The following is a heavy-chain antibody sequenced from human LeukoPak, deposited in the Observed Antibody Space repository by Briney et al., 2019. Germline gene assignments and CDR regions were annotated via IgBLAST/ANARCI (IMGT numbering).Heavy chain of an antibody. Sequence: GASVKVSCKASGVTFSSYAISWVRQAPGQGLEWMGGIIPIFGTANYAQKFQGRVTITADESTSTAYMELSSLRSEDTAVYYCARSPNPDYYGSGSYYFDYWGQGTLVTVSS. CDR3: ARSPNPDYYGSGSYYFDY. D-gene: IGHD3-10*01. CDR2: IIPIFGTA. V-gene: IGHV1-69*13. J-gene: IGHJ4*02. CDR1: GVTFSSYA.